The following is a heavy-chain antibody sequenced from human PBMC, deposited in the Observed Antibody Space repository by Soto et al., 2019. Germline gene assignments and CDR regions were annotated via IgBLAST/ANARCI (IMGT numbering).Heavy chain of an antibody. V-gene: IGHV3-23*01. CDR2: ISGSGGST. CDR1: GFTFSSYA. CDR3: AKGGRTRTSQNSNHILMPAASSYYYMDV. D-gene: IGHD3-9*01. Sequence: GGSMRLSCAASGFTFSSYAISWVRQAPGKGLEWVSAISGSGGSTYYADSVKGRFTISRDNSKNTLYLQMNSLRAEDTAVYYCAKGGRTRTSQNSNHILMPAASSYYYMDVWGKGTTVTVSS. J-gene: IGHJ6*03.